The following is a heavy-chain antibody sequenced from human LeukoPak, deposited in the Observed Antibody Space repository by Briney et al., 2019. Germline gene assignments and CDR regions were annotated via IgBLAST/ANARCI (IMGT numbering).Heavy chain of an antibody. V-gene: IGHV3-11*04. Sequence: PGGSLRLSCAASGFIFSDYYMTWIRQAPGKGLEWVSCISSSGSTIYYADSVKGRFTISRDNAQNSLYLQMNSLRAADTAVYYCARDTAYYGLGSKKNWFDPWGQGSLVTVSS. CDR3: ARDTAYYGLGSKKNWFDP. CDR1: GFIFSDYY. D-gene: IGHD3-10*01. J-gene: IGHJ5*02. CDR2: ISSSGSTI.